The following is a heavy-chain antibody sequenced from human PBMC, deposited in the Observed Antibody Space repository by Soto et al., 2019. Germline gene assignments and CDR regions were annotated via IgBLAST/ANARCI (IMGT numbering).Heavy chain of an antibody. V-gene: IGHV4-59*01. J-gene: IGHJ6*02. CDR3: ARDKYYYDSSGYSSGGVYYYYYYGMDV. CDR2: IYYSGST. D-gene: IGHD3-22*01. CDR1: GGSISSYY. Sequence: SETLSLTCTVSGGSISSYYWSWIRQPPGKGLEWIGYIYYSGSTNYNPSLKSRVTISVDTSKNQFSLKLGSVTAADTAVYYCARDKYYYDSSGYSSGGVYYYYYYGMDVWGQGTTVTVSS.